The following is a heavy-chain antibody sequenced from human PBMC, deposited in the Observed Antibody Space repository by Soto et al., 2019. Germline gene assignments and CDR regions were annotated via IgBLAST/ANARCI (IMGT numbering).Heavy chain of an antibody. Sequence: PGWSLRLSCAASGFTFSSYAMSWVRQATGKGLEWVSAIRGSGGGTYYADSVKGRFTICRDNSKNTLYLQMNSLRAEDTAVYYWAKSGVYSSSSYLDYWGQGTLVSV. J-gene: IGHJ4*02. CDR2: IRGSGGGT. D-gene: IGHD6-6*01. V-gene: IGHV3-23*01. CDR3: AKSGVYSSSSYLDY. CDR1: GFTFSSYA.